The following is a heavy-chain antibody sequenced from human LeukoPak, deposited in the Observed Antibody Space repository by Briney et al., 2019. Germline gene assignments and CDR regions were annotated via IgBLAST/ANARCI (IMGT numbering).Heavy chain of an antibody. V-gene: IGHV3-7*01. CDR1: GFTFSNYW. D-gene: IGHD6-19*01. J-gene: IGHJ4*02. Sequence: GGSLRRSCAASGFTFSNYWMSWVRQAPGKGLEWVANIKQDGSENFYVDSVKGRFTISRDNAKKSLYLQMNSLRVEDTAVYYCARVQGSSGPGIFEYWGQGTLVTVSS. CDR2: IKQDGSEN. CDR3: ARVQGSSGPGIFEY.